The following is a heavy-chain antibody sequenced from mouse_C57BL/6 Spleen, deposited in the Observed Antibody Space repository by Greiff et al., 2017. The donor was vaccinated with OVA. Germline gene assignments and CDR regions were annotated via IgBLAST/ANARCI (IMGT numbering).Heavy chain of an antibody. CDR1: GYTFTSYW. J-gene: IGHJ4*01. V-gene: IGHV1-50*01. CDR3: ARSDSLYAMDY. CDR2: IDPSDSYT. Sequence: QVQLQQSGAELVKPGASVKLSCKASGYTFTSYWMQWVKQRPGQGLEWIGEIDPSDSYTNYNQKFKGKATLTVDTSSSTAYMQLSSLTSEDSAVYYCARSDSLYAMDYWGQGTSVTVSS.